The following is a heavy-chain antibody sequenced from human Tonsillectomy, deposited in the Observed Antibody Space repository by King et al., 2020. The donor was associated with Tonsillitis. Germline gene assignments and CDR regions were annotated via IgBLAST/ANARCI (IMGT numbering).Heavy chain of an antibody. CDR1: GGTFSSYA. D-gene: IGHD6-6*01. CDR3: ARGARPFEYRSSSAYYYYYMDV. Sequence: QLVQSGAEVKKPGSSVKVSCKASGGTFSSYAISWVRQAPGQGLEWMGRIIPILGIANYAQKFQGRVTITADKSTSTAYMELSSLRSEDTAVYYCARGARPFEYRSSSAYYYYYMDVWGKGTTVTVSS. V-gene: IGHV1-69*09. CDR2: IIPILGIA. J-gene: IGHJ6*03.